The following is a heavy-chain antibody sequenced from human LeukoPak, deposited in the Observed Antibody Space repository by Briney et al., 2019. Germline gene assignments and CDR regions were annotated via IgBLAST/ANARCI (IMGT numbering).Heavy chain of an antibody. CDR2: ISAYNGNT. CDR3: ARVFGIAVSGTGYDN. D-gene: IGHD6-19*01. CDR1: GYTSTSYG. J-gene: IGHJ4*02. V-gene: IGHV1-18*01. Sequence: ASVKDSCEASGYTSTSYGISWVRQAPGQGLEWMGWISAYNGNTNYVQKFQGRVTMTPDTSTSTAYMELRSLRSDDTAMYYCARVFGIAVSGTGYDNWGQGTLVTVSS.